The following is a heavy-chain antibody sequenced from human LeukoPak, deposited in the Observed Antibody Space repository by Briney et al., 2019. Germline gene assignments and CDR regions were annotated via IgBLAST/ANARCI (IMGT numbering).Heavy chain of an antibody. D-gene: IGHD5-18*01. CDR1: GYTFTSYY. J-gene: IGHJ6*02. CDR3: ARDQTAMVTNYYYGMDV. CDR2: INPSGGST. Sequence: ASVKVSCKASGYTFTSYYMHWVRQAPGQGLEWMGIINPSGGSTSYAQKFQGRVTMTRDTSTSTAYMELSSLRSEDTAVYYCARDQTAMVTNYYYGMDVWGQGTTVTVSS. V-gene: IGHV1-46*01.